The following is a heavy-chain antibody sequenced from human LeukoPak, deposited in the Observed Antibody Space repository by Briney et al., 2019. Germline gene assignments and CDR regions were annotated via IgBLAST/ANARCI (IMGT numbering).Heavy chain of an antibody. CDR1: GFTFSSSG. CDR3: AREVAAAGPSYFDY. V-gene: IGHV3-33*01. Sequence: PGGSLRLSCAASGFTFSSSGMHWVRQAPGKGLEWVAIVWFDGSHEYYADSVKGRFTISRDSSKNTVYLQMNSLRAEDSAVYYCAREVAAAGPSYFDYWGQGTLVTVSS. CDR2: VWFDGSHE. D-gene: IGHD6-13*01. J-gene: IGHJ4*02.